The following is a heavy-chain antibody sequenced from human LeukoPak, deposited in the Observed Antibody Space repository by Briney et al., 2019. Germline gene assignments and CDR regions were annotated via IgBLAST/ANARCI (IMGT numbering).Heavy chain of an antibody. V-gene: IGHV1-46*01. CDR2: INPSGGST. CDR1: GYTFTSCY. D-gene: IGHD6-19*01. J-gene: IGHJ5*02. CDR3: AREAYSSGWQSRDAFDP. Sequence: GASVKVSCKASGYTFTSCYMHWVRQAPGQGLEWMGIINPSGGSTSYAQKFQGRVTMTRDTSTSTVYMELSSLRSEDTAVYYCAREAYSSGWQSRDAFDPWGQGTLVTVSS.